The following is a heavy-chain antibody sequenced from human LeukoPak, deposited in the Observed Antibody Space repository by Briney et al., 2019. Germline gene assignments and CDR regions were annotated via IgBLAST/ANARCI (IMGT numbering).Heavy chain of an antibody. D-gene: IGHD6-19*01. CDR2: IYYSGST. J-gene: IGHJ2*01. CDR1: GGSISSYY. Sequence: SETLSLTCTVSGGSISSYYWSWIRQPPGKGLEWIGYIYYSGSTNYNPSLKSRVTISVDTSKNQFSLKLSSVTAADTAVYYCARPGSSGWGNWYFDLWGRGTLVTVSS. CDR3: ARPGSSGWGNWYFDL. V-gene: IGHV4-59*08.